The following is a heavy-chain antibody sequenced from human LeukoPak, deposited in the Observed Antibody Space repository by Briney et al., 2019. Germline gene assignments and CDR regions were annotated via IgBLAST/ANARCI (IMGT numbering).Heavy chain of an antibody. J-gene: IGHJ6*03. CDR3: ARVSTVNLRYFYYYMDV. CDR2: IKQDGSEK. CDR1: GFTFSSYW. Sequence: GGSLRLSCAASGFTFSSYWMSWVRQAPGKGLEWVANIKQDGSEKYYVDSVKGRFTISRDNAKNSLYLQMSSLRAEDTAVYYCARVSTVNLRYFYYYMDVWGKGTTVTVSS. D-gene: IGHD4-11*01. V-gene: IGHV3-7*01.